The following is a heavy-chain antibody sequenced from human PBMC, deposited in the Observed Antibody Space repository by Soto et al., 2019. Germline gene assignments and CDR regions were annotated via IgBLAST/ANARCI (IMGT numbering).Heavy chain of an antibody. CDR3: ARGDCVVGTCYSLAGSFYYYMDV. J-gene: IGHJ6*03. Sequence: EVQLVESGGGLVQPGGSLRLSCAASGFTFSNYWMYWVRQAPGKGLVWVSRISSDGSVSSYADSVKGRITISRDNVKNTMYLQMDSLRAEDTAVYYCARGDCVVGTCYSLAGSFYYYMDVWGKGTTVTVFS. CDR1: GFTFSNYW. CDR2: ISSDGSVS. D-gene: IGHD2-15*01. V-gene: IGHV3-74*01.